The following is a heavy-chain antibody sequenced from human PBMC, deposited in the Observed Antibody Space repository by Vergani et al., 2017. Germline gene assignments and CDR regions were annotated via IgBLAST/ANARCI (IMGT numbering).Heavy chain of an antibody. CDR3: ATFYYYGSGNENWFDP. CDR1: GGTFSSYA. V-gene: IGHV1-69*06. J-gene: IGHJ5*02. CDR2: IIPIFGTA. D-gene: IGHD3-10*01. Sequence: QVQLVQSGAEVKKPGSSVKVSCKASGGTFSSYAISWVRQAPGQGLEWMGRIIPIFGTANYAQKFQGRVTMTEDTSTDTAYMELSSLRSEDTAVYYCATFYYYGSGNENWFDPWGQGTLVTVSS.